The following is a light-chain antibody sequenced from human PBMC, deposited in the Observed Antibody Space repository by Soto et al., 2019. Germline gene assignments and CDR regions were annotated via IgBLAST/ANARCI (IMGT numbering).Light chain of an antibody. Sequence: DIQMTQSPSSLSASVGDRVTITCRASQSISSYLNWYQQKPGKAPKLLIYAASSLQSGVPSRFSGSGSGTDFTLTISSLQPEDSATYYCHQSSCTPTFGQGTNLEIE. CDR2: AAS. CDR3: HQSSCTPT. CDR1: QSISSY. J-gene: IGKJ2*01. V-gene: IGKV1-39*01.